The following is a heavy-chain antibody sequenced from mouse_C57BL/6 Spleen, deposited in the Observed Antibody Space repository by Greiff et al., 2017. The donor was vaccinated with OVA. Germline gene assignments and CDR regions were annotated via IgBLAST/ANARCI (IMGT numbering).Heavy chain of an antibody. CDR2: INPNNGGT. J-gene: IGHJ3*01. Sequence: VQLQQSGPELVKPGASVKISCKASGYTFTDYYMNWVKQSHGKSLEWIGDINPNNGGTSYNQKFKGKATLTVDKSSSTAYMELRSLTSEDSGVDYCARDDGYWFAYWGQGTLVTVSA. CDR1: GYTFTDYY. V-gene: IGHV1-26*01. D-gene: IGHD2-3*01. CDR3: ARDDGYWFAY.